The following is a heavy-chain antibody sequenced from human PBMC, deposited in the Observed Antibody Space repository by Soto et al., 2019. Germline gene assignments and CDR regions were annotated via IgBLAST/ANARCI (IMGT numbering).Heavy chain of an antibody. V-gene: IGHV4-30-4*01. CDR1: GVSISSGDYY. D-gene: IGHD3-22*01. CDR3: ARVRYYYDDSGYEPIVYYFDY. CDR2: ISYSGRT. J-gene: IGHJ4*02. Sequence: PWETLSLTCTVSGVSISSGDYYWSWIRQPPGKGLEWIGYISYSGRTYYSPSLESRVTFSVDTSKNQFSLKLSSVTAADTALYYCARVRYYYDDSGYEPIVYYFDYWGQGTLVTVSS.